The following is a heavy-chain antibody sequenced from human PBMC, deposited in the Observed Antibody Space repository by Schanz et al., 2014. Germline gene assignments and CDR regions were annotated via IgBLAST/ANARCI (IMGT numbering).Heavy chain of an antibody. J-gene: IGHJ4*02. D-gene: IGHD6-13*01. CDR1: RIIFGTYS. Sequence: EVQLVESGGGLVKPGGSLRLSCTASRIIFGTYSMNWIRQTPKGLEWVSYISSSGSYTNYADSVKGRFTTSRDNGKKSMYLQMNSLRAEDTAVYYCARLDSSSWYPRYWGQGTLVTVSS. CDR3: ARLDSSSWYPRY. V-gene: IGHV3-21*05. CDR2: ISSSGSYT.